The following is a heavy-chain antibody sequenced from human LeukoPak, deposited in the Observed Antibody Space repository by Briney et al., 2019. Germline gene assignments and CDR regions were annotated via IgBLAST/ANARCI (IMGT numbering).Heavy chain of an antibody. V-gene: IGHV3-48*01. Sequence: GGSLRLSCAASGFTFSGYSMNWVRQAPGKGLEWVSYISSSTSTTYYADSVQGRFTISRDNSKNTLYLQMNSLRAEDTAVYYCARDLGRVRGAPYYWGQGTLVTVSS. J-gene: IGHJ4*02. CDR3: ARDLGRVRGAPYY. D-gene: IGHD3-10*01. CDR1: GFTFSGYS. CDR2: ISSSTSTT.